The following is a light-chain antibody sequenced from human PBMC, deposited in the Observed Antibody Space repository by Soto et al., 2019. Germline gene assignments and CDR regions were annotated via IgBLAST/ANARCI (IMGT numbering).Light chain of an antibody. V-gene: IGKV1-33*01. Sequence: DIQMTQSPSSLSASIGDRVTITCQASQDISNYLNWYQEKQGKTPKVLIYDAYNLETGVPSRFSGGGYGTDFTFTISSLQPEDIATYYCQHYNNLLGTFGPGTKVDLK. J-gene: IGKJ3*01. CDR3: QHYNNLLGT. CDR1: QDISNY. CDR2: DAY.